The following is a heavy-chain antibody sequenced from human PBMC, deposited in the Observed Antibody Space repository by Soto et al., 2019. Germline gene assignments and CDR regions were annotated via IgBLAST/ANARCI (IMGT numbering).Heavy chain of an antibody. V-gene: IGHV4-61*01. J-gene: IGHJ5*02. CDR3: ARRSRDSRGWWFDP. Sequence: WETLTLTCSVSGGSFSSPYYYWTWIRQPPGQGLEWIGYTYYSGNTNYSPSLDSRVTMSVDTSKNQFSLRLTSVTPADTAVYYCARRSRDSRGWWFDPWGQGTLVTVSS. CDR2: TYYSGNT. D-gene: IGHD6-19*01. CDR1: GGSFSSPYYY.